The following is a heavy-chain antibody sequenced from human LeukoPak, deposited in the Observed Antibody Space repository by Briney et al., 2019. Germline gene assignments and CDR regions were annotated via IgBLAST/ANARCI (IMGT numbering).Heavy chain of an antibody. Sequence: PGGSLRLSCAASGFTFSSYGMSWVRQAPGKGLEWVSAISGSGGSTYYADSVKGRFTISRDNAKNSLYLQMNSLRAEDTAVYYCARDERPSYGLDLHYFFGYWGQGALVTVSS. CDR1: GFTFSSYG. D-gene: IGHD5-18*01. V-gene: IGHV3-23*01. J-gene: IGHJ4*02. CDR3: ARDERPSYGLDLHYFFGY. CDR2: ISGSGGST.